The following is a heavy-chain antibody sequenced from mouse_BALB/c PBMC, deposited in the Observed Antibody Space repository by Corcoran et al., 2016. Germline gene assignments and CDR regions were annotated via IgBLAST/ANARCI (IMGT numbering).Heavy chain of an antibody. Sequence: EVQLQQSGAELVKPGASVKLSCTASGFNIKDTYMHWVKQRPEQGLEWIGRIDPANGNTKYDPKFQGKATITADTSSNTAYLQRSSLTSEDTAVYYCARFGYEDYYAMDYWGQGTSVTVSS. J-gene: IGHJ4*01. V-gene: IGHV14-3*02. CDR2: IDPANGNT. CDR1: GFNIKDTY. D-gene: IGHD2-2*01. CDR3: ARFGYEDYYAMDY.